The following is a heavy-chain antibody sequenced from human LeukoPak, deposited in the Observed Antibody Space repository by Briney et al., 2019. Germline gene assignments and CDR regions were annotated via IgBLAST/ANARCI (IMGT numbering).Heavy chain of an antibody. CDR2: IYTSGST. V-gene: IGHV4-4*07. D-gene: IGHD6-13*01. CDR1: GGSISSYY. CDR3: ARDFGYSSSWYWFDP. Sequence: PSETPSLTCTVSGGSISSYYWSWIRQPAGKGLEWIGRIYTSGSTNYNPSLKGRVTMSVDTSKNQFSLKLSSVTAADTAVYYCARDFGYSSSWYWFDPWGQGTLVTVSS. J-gene: IGHJ5*02.